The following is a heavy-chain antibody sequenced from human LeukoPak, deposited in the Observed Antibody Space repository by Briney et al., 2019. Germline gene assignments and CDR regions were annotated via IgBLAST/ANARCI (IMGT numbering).Heavy chain of an antibody. CDR2: IKTDGSST. CDR3: ARRSI. Sequence: PGGSLRLSCAASGFTFSSYWMHWVRQAPGRGLVWVSRIKTDGSSTSYADSVKGRFTISRDNAKNMLYLQMNSLRAEDTAVYYCARRSIWGQGTLVTVSS. CDR1: GFTFSSYW. J-gene: IGHJ4*02. V-gene: IGHV3-74*01.